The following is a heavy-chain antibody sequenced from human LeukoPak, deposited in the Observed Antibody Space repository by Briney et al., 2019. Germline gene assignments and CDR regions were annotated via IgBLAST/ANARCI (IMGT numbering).Heavy chain of an antibody. V-gene: IGHV3-11*05. CDR1: GFTFSDCY. CDR3: TTDNAPGMDV. CDR2: VSCGSTYT. Sequence: GGSLRLSCAASGFTFSDCYMNWIRQAPGKGLEWVSYVSCGSTYTNYADSVKGRFTVSRDNAKNSLSLQMSSLRAEDTAVYYCTTDNAPGMDVWGQGTTVTVSS. J-gene: IGHJ6*02. D-gene: IGHD2-2*01.